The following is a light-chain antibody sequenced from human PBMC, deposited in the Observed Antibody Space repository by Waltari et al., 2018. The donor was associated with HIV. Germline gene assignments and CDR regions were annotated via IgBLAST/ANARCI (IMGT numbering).Light chain of an antibody. Sequence: QSVLTQPPSVSAAPGQRVSISCSGSSSNIENNFVSWYQQLPGTAPKLLIYDDEHRPSGITDRFSGSKFGTSATLGISGLQTGDEADYYCGTWDSSLAAVVFGGGTKLTVL. CDR1: SSNIENNF. CDR2: DDE. J-gene: IGLJ3*02. CDR3: GTWDSSLAAVV. V-gene: IGLV1-51*01.